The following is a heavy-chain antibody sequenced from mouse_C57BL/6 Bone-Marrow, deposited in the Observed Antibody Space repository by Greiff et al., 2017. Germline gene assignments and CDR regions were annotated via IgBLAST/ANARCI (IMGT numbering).Heavy chain of an antibody. CDR3: ARRDGYPFAY. Sequence: EVMLVESGGDLVKPGGSLKLSCAASGFTFSSYGMSLVRQTPDKRLEWVATISSGGSYTYYPDSVKGRFTISRDNAKNTLYLQMSSLKSEDTAMYYCARRDGYPFAYWGQGTLVTVSA. CDR1: GFTFSSYG. CDR2: ISSGGSYT. J-gene: IGHJ3*01. D-gene: IGHD2-3*01. V-gene: IGHV5-6*02.